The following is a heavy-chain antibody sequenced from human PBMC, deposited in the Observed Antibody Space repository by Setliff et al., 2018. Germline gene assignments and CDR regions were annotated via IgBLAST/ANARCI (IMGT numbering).Heavy chain of an antibody. CDR1: GFKFDDHV. V-gene: IGHV3-21*01. CDR2: ISSANNYL. J-gene: IGHJ4*02. CDR3: ARTCSGSGCYAGLES. Sequence: PGGSLRLSCVASGFKFDDHVMYWVRQVPGKGLEWVAAISSANNYLVYADSVKGRFTISRDNSKNTLFLQMNGLRPEDTAVYYCARTCSGSGCYAGLESWGQGTPVTVSS. D-gene: IGHD2-15*01.